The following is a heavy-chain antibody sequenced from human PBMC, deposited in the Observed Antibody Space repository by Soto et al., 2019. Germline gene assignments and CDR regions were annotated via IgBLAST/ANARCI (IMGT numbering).Heavy chain of an antibody. CDR3: AKQRAGFGSGSDTYYFDY. J-gene: IGHJ4*02. D-gene: IGHD3-10*01. V-gene: IGHV3-23*01. CDR2: ISGSGGTT. CDR1: GFTFSSNA. Sequence: EVQLLESEGGLVQPGGSLRISCIGSGFTFSSNAMSWVRQAPGKGLEWVSAISGSGGTTYYADSVKGRFTVSRDNSNNTLYLQMNSLRAEDTAVYYCAKQRAGFGSGSDTYYFDYWGQGTLVTVSS.